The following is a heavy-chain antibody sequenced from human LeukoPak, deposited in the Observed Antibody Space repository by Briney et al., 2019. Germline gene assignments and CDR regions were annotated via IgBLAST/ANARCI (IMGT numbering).Heavy chain of an antibody. V-gene: IGHV3-21*01. D-gene: IGHD6-19*01. Sequence: GGSLRLSCAASGFTFSSYSMNWVRQAPGKGLKGVSSISSSSSYIYYADSVKGRFTISRDNAKNSLYLQMNSLRAEDTAVYYCAREPGERSSGWPRFDYWGQGTLVTVSS. CDR1: GFTFSSYS. CDR2: ISSSSSYI. CDR3: AREPGERSSGWPRFDY. J-gene: IGHJ4*02.